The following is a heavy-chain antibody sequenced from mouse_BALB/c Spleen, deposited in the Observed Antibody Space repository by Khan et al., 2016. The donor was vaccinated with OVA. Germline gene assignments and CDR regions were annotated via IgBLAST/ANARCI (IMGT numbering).Heavy chain of an antibody. CDR1: GYTFTDYY. Sequence: QVQLQQSGAELARPGASVKLSCTASGYTFTDYYINWVKQRTGQGLEWIGEISPGSGDTYYNERFMGKATLTADKSSSTAYMQLSSLTSEASAVYFCARRNYFGYTFAYWGQGTLFTVSA. J-gene: IGHJ3*01. D-gene: IGHD1-2*01. CDR3: ARRNYFGYTFAY. CDR2: ISPGSGDT. V-gene: IGHV1-77*01.